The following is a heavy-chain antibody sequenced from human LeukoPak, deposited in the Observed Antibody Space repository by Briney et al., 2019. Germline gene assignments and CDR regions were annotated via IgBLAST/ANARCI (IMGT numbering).Heavy chain of an antibody. CDR2: IHRSGSP. CDR3: ARDLIVGGNHDDFDV. CDR1: LDSTTSNF. J-gene: IGHJ3*01. V-gene: IGHV4-4*02. D-gene: IGHD1-26*01. Sequence: NPSETLPLTCTVSLDSTTSNFWSWVRQPPGKGLEWIGEIHRSGSPNYNPSLQSRVTISIDRSRNQIVLELSSVTAADTAVYYCARDLIVGGNHDDFDVWGQGTTVTVSS.